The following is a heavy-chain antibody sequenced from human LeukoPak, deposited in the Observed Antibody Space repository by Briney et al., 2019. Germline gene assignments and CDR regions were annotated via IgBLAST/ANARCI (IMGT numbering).Heavy chain of an antibody. V-gene: IGHV4-4*07. D-gene: IGHD2-21*02. CDR3: ARGLLGGGGDFTHFDY. CDR1: GGSISTYY. Sequence: SETLSLACTVSGGSISTYYWIWIRQPAGKRLEWIGRSSTSGGTNYNPSLKSRATMSLDTSKNQFSLKVRSVTAADTAVYYCARGLLGGGGDFTHFDYWGQGTLVTVSS. J-gene: IGHJ4*02. CDR2: SSTSGGT.